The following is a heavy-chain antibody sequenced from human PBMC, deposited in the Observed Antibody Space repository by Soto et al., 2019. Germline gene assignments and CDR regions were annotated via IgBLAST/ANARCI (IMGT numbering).Heavy chain of an antibody. V-gene: IGHV4-31*03. CDR2: IYYSGST. CDR1: GGSISSGGYY. J-gene: IGHJ6*03. D-gene: IGHD2-8*01. CDR3: ARGRTPLNDDIVLMVYAHYYYYYMDV. Sequence: SETLSLTCTVSGGSISSGGYYWSWIRQHPGKGLEWIGYIYYSGSTYYNPSLKSRVTISVDTSKNQFSLKLSSVTAADTAVYYCARGRTPLNDDIVLMVYAHYYYYYMDVWGKGTTVTVSS.